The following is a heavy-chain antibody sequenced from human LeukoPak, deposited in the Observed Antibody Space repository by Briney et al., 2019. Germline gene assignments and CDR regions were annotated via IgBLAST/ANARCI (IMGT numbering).Heavy chain of an antibody. V-gene: IGHV3-53*04. CDR1: GFTVSSNY. CDR3: ARVRPTGGII. D-gene: IGHD3-16*01. CDR2: IYSGGST. J-gene: IGHJ3*02. Sequence: PGGSLRLSCAASGFTVSSNYMSWDRHAPGKGLEWVSVIYSGGSTYSAASVKGRFTISRHNSKNTLYLQMTSLRAEDTAVYYCARVRPTGGIIWGQGTMVTVSS.